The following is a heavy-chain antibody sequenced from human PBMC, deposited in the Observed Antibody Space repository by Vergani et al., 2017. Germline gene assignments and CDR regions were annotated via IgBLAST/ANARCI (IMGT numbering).Heavy chain of an antibody. Sequence: QVQLVESGGGVVQPGRSLRLSCAASGLTFSNYAMHWVRQAPGKGLEWVSVICSDGSKKYYGDSVRGRFTISRDNSKNTLYLQMNSLRAEDTAVYYCAKETQDDTVEAPAAIQGTFDNWGQGTLVTVSS. V-gene: IGHV3-33*06. CDR3: AKETQDDTVEAPAAIQGTFDN. CDR2: ICSDGSKK. D-gene: IGHD2-2*02. J-gene: IGHJ4*02. CDR1: GLTFSNYA.